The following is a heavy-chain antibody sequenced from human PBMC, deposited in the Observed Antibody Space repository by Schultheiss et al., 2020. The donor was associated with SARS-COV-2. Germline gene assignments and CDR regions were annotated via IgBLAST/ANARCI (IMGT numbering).Heavy chain of an antibody. CDR2: ISSNSDYI. D-gene: IGHD1-1*01. V-gene: IGHV3-21*06. J-gene: IGHJ3*02. CDR3: AGGRYNNGRTNDAFDI. Sequence: GGSLRLSCAASGFTFSSYGMNWVRQAPGKGLEWVSSISSNSDYIYYADSVKGRFTISRDNAKNSLYLQMNSLRSDDTAVYYCAGGRYNNGRTNDAFDIWGQGTMVTVSS. CDR1: GFTFSSYG.